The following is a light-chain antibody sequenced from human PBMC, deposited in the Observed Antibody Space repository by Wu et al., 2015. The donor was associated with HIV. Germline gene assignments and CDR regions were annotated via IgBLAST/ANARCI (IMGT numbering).Light chain of an antibody. CDR2: GAS. J-gene: IGKJ4*01. CDR3: QQYYFFPLT. V-gene: IGKV1-27*01. CDR1: QDINIY. Sequence: QMTQSPSFLSASVGDRVTLTCRASQDINIYLTWYQQKPGKVPKLLIHGASFLAPGVPSRFSGSRFGTNFTLTISNLQPDDFATYYCQQYYFFPLTFGGGTKVEIK.